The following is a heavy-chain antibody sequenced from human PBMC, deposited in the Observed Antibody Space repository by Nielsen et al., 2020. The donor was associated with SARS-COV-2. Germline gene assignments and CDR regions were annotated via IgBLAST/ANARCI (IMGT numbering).Heavy chain of an antibody. J-gene: IGHJ4*02. Sequence: GESLKISCAASKFTFNAYAMSWVRQAPGKGLELVSAISGNGYTTYYADSVKGRFIISRDNSKNTLDLEMNSLRADDTAVYYCANGPGSWDYWGQGTLVTVSS. CDR1: KFTFNAYA. D-gene: IGHD1-26*01. V-gene: IGHV3-23*01. CDR2: ISGNGYTT. CDR3: ANGPGSWDY.